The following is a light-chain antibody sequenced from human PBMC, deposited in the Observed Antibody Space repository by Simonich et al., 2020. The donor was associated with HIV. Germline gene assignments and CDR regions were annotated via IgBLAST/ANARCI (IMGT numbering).Light chain of an antibody. CDR2: DVS. CDR3: CSYAGSRVV. V-gene: IGLV2-11*01. Sequence: QSALTQPRSVSGSPGQSVTISCTGTSSDVGGYNYVSWYQKHPGKAPKLMIYDVSKRPSGVPDRFSGSKSGNTASLTISGLQAEDEADYYCCSYAGSRVVFGGGTKLTVL. CDR1: SSDVGGYNY. J-gene: IGLJ2*01.